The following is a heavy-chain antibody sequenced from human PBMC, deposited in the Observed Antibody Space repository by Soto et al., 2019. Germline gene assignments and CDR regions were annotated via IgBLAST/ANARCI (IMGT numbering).Heavy chain of an antibody. J-gene: IGHJ4*02. V-gene: IGHV1-3*01. D-gene: IGHD6-13*01. CDR3: ATRIAAGRWRDEYYFDY. CDR2: INAGNGNA. Sequence: ASVKVSCKASGYTFTSYAMHWVRQAPGQGLEWMGWINAGNGNAKCSQKFQDRVTITRDTSASTAYMELSSLRSEDTAVYYCATRIAAGRWRDEYYFDYWGQGTLVTVSS. CDR1: GYTFTSYA.